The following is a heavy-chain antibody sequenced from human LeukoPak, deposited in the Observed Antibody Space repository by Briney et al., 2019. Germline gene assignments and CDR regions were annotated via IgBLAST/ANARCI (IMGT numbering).Heavy chain of an antibody. CDR3: ARPSRGGGLSSFDD. V-gene: IGHV4-59*08. J-gene: IGHJ4*02. CDR1: GGSISSYY. CDR2: IYYSGTT. D-gene: IGHD2-15*01. Sequence: SETLSLTCTVSGGSISSYYWSWIRQPPGKGLEWIGYIYYSGTTNYNPSLKSRVTISVDTSNNQISLKLSSVTAADTAIYYCARPSRGGGLSSFDDWGQGTLVTVSS.